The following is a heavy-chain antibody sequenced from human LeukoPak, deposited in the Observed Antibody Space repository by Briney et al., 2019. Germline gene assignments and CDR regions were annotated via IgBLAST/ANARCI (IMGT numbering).Heavy chain of an antibody. CDR2: IYYSGST. Sequence: SSETLSLTCTVSGGSISTYYWSWIRQPPGKGLEWIGYIYYSGSTNYNPSLKSRVTISVDTSKNQFSLKLGSVTAADTAVYYCARVRDGYNQYFDYWGQGTLVTVSS. CDR1: GGSISTYY. CDR3: ARVRDGYNQYFDY. V-gene: IGHV4-59*08. J-gene: IGHJ4*02. D-gene: IGHD5-24*01.